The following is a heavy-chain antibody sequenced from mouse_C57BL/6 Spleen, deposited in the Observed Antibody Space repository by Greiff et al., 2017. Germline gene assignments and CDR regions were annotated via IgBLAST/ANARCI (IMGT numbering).Heavy chain of an antibody. J-gene: IGHJ2*01. CDR3: TTPIYDGYYYFDY. CDR1: GFNIKDDY. Sequence: EVQLKESGAELVRPGASVKLSCTASGFNIKDDYMHWVKQRPEQGLEWIGWIDPENGDTEYASKFQGKATITADTSSNTAYLQLSSLTSEDTAVYYCTTPIYDGYYYFDYWGQGTTLTVSS. V-gene: IGHV14-4*01. CDR2: IDPENGDT. D-gene: IGHD2-3*01.